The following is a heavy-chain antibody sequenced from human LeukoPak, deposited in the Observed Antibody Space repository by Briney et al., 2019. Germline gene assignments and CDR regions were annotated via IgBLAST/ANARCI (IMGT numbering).Heavy chain of an antibody. CDR2: IRGKTYGGTT. CDR3: ARSSYSSSSSV. J-gene: IGHJ3*01. Sequence: GGSLRLSCIVSGFTFGDYAMSWFRQAPGRGLEWVGFIRGKTYGGTTEYAPSVKGRFTISRDNAKNSLYLQINSLRAEDTAVYYCARSSYSSSSSVWGQGTMVTVSS. D-gene: IGHD6-6*01. V-gene: IGHV3-49*03. CDR1: GFTFGDYA.